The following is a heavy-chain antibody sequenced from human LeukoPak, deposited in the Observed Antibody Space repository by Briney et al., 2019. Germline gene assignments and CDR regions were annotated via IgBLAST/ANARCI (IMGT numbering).Heavy chain of an antibody. CDR2: INHRGST. J-gene: IGHJ5*02. CDR3: AREGPLRFLEWLLQSNWFDP. CDR1: GGSFSGYY. V-gene: IGHV4-34*01. Sequence: SETLSLTCAVYGGSFSGYYWSWIRQPPGKGLEWMGEINHRGSTNYNPSLKSRVTISVDTSKNQFSLKLSSVTAADTAVYYCAREGPLRFLEWLLQSNWFDPWGQGTLVTVSS. D-gene: IGHD3-3*01.